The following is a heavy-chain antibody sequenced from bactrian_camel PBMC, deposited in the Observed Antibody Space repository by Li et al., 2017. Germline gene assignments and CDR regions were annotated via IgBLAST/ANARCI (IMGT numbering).Heavy chain of an antibody. Sequence: VQLVESGGGLAQLGRSVTLSCTAQGFTFRTTPMGWLRQPPGKAMEWVSDISASGATADYETFAKGRLTISRDNDKNELYLQLNALKPEDTATYYCVKGDRSPWAERGRGTQVTVS. CDR2: ISASGATA. V-gene: IGHV3-1*01. CDR1: GFTFRTTP. J-gene: IGHJ4*01.